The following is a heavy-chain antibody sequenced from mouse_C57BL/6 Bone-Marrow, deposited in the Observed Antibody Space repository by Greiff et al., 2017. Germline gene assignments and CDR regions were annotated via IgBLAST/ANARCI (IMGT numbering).Heavy chain of an antibody. CDR1: GYTFTSYW. V-gene: IGHV1-50*01. CDR2: IDPSDRYT. D-gene: IGHD1-1*01. CDR3: ARFEYYGISYEFAY. J-gene: IGHJ3*01. Sequence: QVQLQQPGAELVQPGASVKLSCKASGYTFTSYWMQWVKQRPGQGLEWIGEIDPSDRYTNYNQKFKGKATLTVDTSSTTAYMQLSSLTSEDSAVYYCARFEYYGISYEFAYWGQGTLVTVSA.